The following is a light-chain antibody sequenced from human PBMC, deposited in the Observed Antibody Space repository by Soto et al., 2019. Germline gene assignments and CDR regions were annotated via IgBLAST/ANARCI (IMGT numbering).Light chain of an antibody. Sequence: QSVLTQPPSASGTPGQRVTISCSGSSXNIGSNTVNWYQQLPGTAPKLLIYSNNQRPSGVPDRFSGSKSGTSASLAISGLQSEDEADYYCAAWDDSLNGYVFGTGTKGIVL. CDR2: SNN. CDR1: SXNIGSNT. J-gene: IGLJ1*01. CDR3: AAWDDSLNGYV. V-gene: IGLV1-44*01.